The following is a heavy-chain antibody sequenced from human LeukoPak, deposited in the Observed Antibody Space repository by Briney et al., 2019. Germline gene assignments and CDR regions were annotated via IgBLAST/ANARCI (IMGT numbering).Heavy chain of an antibody. Sequence: PGGSLRLSCAACGFTLSSYAMSWVRQAPGKGLEWVSAICASGGSTYYADSVKGRFTISRDTSKNTLYLQMNSLRAEDTVVYYSAKVISSSCGIGGYWGQGTLVTVSS. CDR1: GFTLSSYA. J-gene: IGHJ4*02. V-gene: IGHV3-23*01. CDR2: ICASGGST. CDR3: AKVISSSCGIGGY. D-gene: IGHD6-13*01.